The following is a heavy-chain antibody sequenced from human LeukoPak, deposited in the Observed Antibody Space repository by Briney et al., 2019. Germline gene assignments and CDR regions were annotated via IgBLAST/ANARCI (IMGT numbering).Heavy chain of an antibody. D-gene: IGHD3-22*01. V-gene: IGHV1-18*04. Sequence: ASVKVSCKASGYTFIAYYMHWVRQAPGQGLEWMGWISAYNGNTNYAQKLQGRVTMTTDTSTSTAYMELRSLRSDDTAVYYCARDETNYYDSSGYYYSFDYWGQGTLVTVSS. CDR3: ARDETNYYDSSGYYYSFDY. CDR2: ISAYNGNT. J-gene: IGHJ4*02. CDR1: GYTFIAYY.